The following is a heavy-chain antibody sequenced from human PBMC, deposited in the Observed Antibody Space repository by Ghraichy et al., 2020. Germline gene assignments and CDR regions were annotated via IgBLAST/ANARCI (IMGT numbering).Heavy chain of an antibody. CDR1: GYTFTSYG. D-gene: IGHD1-26*01. V-gene: IGHV1-18*01. CDR2: ISAYNGNT. Sequence: ASVKVSCKASGYTFTSYGISWVRQAPGQGLDWMGWISAYNGNTNYAQKLQGRVTMTTDTSTSTAYMELRSLRSDDTAVYYCARDNNAGGSYYDLGVRGAFDIWGQGTMVTVSS. J-gene: IGHJ3*02. CDR3: ARDNNAGGSYYDLGVRGAFDI.